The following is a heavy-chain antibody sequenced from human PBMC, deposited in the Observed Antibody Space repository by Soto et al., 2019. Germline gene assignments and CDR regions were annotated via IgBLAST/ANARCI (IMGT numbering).Heavy chain of an antibody. CDR2: MNPNSGNT. D-gene: IGHD2-15*01. CDR3: ARSLLGYCSGGSCYGGY. Sequence: ASVKVSCKASGYTFTSYDINWVRQATGQGLEWMGWMNPNSGNTGYAQKFQGRVTMTRNTSISTAYVELSSLRSEDTAVYYCARSLLGYCSGGSCYGGYWGQGTLVTVSS. J-gene: IGHJ4*02. CDR1: GYTFTSYD. V-gene: IGHV1-8*01.